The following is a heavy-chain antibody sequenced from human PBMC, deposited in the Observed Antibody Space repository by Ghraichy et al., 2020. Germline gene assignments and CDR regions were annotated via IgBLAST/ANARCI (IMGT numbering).Heavy chain of an antibody. Sequence: LSLTCAASGFTFSSYAMSWVRQAPGKGLEWVSAISGSGGSTYYADSVKGRFTISRDNSKNTLYLQMNSLRAEDTAVYYCAKELASYYYDSSGFFYWGQGTLVTVSS. J-gene: IGHJ4*02. CDR2: ISGSGGST. CDR3: AKELASYYYDSSGFFY. CDR1: GFTFSSYA. V-gene: IGHV3-23*01. D-gene: IGHD3-22*01.